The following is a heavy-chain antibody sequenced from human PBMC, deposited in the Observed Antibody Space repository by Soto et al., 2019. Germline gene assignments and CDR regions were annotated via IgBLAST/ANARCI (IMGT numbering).Heavy chain of an antibody. V-gene: IGHV3-74*03. Sequence: EVPLVESGGGLVQPGGSLRLSCAASGFTFSSYWMHWVRQAPGKGLVCVSRINSDGSTTTYADSVKGRFTISCDNAKYTQYLQIISLRVDDSVVYHCEKAAVGWYFERWPRGTQVTGSS. CDR2: INSDGSTT. CDR3: EKAAVGWYFER. CDR1: GFTFSSYW. D-gene: IGHD2-2*01. J-gene: IGHJ2*01.